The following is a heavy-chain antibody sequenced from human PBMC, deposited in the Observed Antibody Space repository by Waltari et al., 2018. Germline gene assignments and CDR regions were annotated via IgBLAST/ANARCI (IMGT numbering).Heavy chain of an antibody. V-gene: IGHV4-39*01. CDR1: GGSISSSRYY. D-gene: IGHD1-26*01. J-gene: IGHJ5*02. Sequence: QLQLQESGPGLVKPSETLSPTCTVSGGSISSSRYYWGWIRQPPGKERGWSGSIYYRRSTSYNPSLKSRVTISVDTSKNQFPLKLSSVTAADTAVYYCARHGDEWELVGNWFDPWGQGTLVTVSS. CDR2: IYYRRST. CDR3: ARHGDEWELVGNWFDP.